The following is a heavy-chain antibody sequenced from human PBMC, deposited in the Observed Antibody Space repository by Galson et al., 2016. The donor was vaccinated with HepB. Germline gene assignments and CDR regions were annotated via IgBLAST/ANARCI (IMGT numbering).Heavy chain of an antibody. CDR2: ISGSGGST. V-gene: IGHV3-23*01. D-gene: IGHD3-9*01. CDR1: GFTFSTSW. J-gene: IGHJ6*02. CDR3: ARYYDILTGYSNYGMDV. Sequence: SLRLSCAASGFTFSTSWMSWVRQAPGKGLEWVSAISGSGGSTYYADSVKGRFTISRDNSKNTLYLQMNSLRAEDTAVYYCARYYDILTGYSNYGMDVWGQGTTVTVSS.